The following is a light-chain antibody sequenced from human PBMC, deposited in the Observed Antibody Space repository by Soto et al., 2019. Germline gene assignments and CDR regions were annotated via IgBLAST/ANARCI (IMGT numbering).Light chain of an antibody. V-gene: IGLV2-14*03. CDR3: SSYTSSSTLV. CDR1: SSDVGGYNY. CDR2: DVD. J-gene: IGLJ2*01. Sequence: QSALTQPASVSGSPGQSITISCNGTSSDVGGYNYVSWYQQHPGKAPKLIIYDVDGRPSGVSNRFSGFKSGSTASLAISGLQAEDEADYYCSSYTSSSTLVFGGGTQLTVL.